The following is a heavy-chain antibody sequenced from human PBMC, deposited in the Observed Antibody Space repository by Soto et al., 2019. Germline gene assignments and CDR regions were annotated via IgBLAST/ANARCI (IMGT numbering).Heavy chain of an antibody. CDR3: ARNVDDASLSGVDY. CDR1: GFTFSSYS. V-gene: IGHV3-48*01. J-gene: IGHJ4*02. CDR2: ISSSSNSI. D-gene: IGHD7-27*01. Sequence: PGGSLRLSCAASGFTFSSYSMNWVRQAPGKGLEWVSYISSSSNSIYYADSVKGRFTISRDNAKNSLHLQVNSLRAEDTAVYYCARNVDDASLSGVDYWGQGALVTVSS.